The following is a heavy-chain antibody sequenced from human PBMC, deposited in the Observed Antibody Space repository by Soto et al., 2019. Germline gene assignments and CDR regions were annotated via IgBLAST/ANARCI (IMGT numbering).Heavy chain of an antibody. J-gene: IGHJ4*02. Sequence: GGSLRLSCAASGFTLSSYAMSWVRQAPGKGLEWVSALGGTGDSTDYANSVKGRFTISRDDSKTTLYLQMSSLRAEDTAIYFCARDNGNYGSGSFHHWGQGALVTVSS. CDR3: ARDNGNYGSGSFHH. D-gene: IGHD3-10*01. CDR1: GFTLSSYA. CDR2: LGGTGDST. V-gene: IGHV3-23*01.